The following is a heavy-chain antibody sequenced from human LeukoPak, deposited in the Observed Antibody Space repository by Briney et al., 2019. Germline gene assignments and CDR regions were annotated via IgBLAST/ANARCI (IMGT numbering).Heavy chain of an antibody. D-gene: IGHD3-3*01. J-gene: IGHJ5*02. CDR1: GGSISSGDYY. Sequence: KPSETLSLTCTVSGGSISSGDYYWSWIRQPPGKGLEWIGYIYYSGSTYYNPSLKSRVTISVDTSKNQFSLKLSSVTAADTAVYYCARGLHWSGSNWFGPWGQGTLVTVSS. CDR2: IYYSGST. CDR3: ARGLHWSGSNWFGP. V-gene: IGHV4-30-4*08.